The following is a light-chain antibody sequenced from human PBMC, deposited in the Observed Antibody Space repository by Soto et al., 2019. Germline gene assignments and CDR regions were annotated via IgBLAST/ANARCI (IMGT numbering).Light chain of an antibody. Sequence: IVLTQSPGTLSLSPGERATLYCRASESITSTYLAWYQLKPDRPPRLVIYGAFNRATGIPDRFSATGSGTDFSLTISGLEPEDSAVYFCQRYGTSPWSFGQGTKLEIK. V-gene: IGKV3-20*01. CDR3: QRYGTSPWS. CDR1: ESITSTY. J-gene: IGKJ1*01. CDR2: GAF.